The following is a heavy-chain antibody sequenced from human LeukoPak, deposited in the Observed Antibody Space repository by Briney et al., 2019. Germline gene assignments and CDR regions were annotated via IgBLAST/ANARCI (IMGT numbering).Heavy chain of an antibody. CDR2: VIPAFGTA. V-gene: IGHV1-69*06. CDR1: GGSFSTFS. CDR3: ATQGIGLAGGYFDS. Sequence: ASVKVSCKASGGSFSTFSINWVRQAPGQGLEWMGRVIPAFGTADYSQNFQGRVTFIADMSTAAAYMDLRSLRSDDTALYYCATQGIGLAGGYFDSWGQGTRVTVSS. D-gene: IGHD2-8*02. J-gene: IGHJ4*02.